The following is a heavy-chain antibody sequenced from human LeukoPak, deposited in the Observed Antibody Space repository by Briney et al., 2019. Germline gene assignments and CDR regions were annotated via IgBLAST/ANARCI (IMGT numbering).Heavy chain of an antibody. CDR2: INNSGSS. D-gene: IGHD1-20*01. CDR1: NGSFSGYF. V-gene: IGHV4-34*01. Sequence: SETLSLTCAVPNGSFSGYFWSWLRQPPGKGLECIGDINNSGSSHYNPSLKNRAAMSIDTSKNEFSLRLTSVTAAATAVYYCARGRGYNWDQIYFDYWGHGTLVTVSS. CDR3: ARGRGYNWDQIYFDY. J-gene: IGHJ4*01.